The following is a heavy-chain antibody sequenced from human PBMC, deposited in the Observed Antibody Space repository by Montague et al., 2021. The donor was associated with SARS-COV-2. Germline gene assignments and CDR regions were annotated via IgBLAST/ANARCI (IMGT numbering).Heavy chain of an antibody. V-gene: IGHV2-70*01. CDR1: GFSLSTSGVG. D-gene: IGHD6-13*01. CDR3: ARMRIAAAGSPFDI. Sequence: VKPTQTLTLTCTFSGFSLSTSGVGVGWIRQPPGKALEWLALIDWDDDKYYSTSLKTRLTISKDTSKNQVVLTMTNMDPVDTATYYCARMRIAAAGSPFDIWGQGTMVTVSS. J-gene: IGHJ3*02. CDR2: IDWDDDK.